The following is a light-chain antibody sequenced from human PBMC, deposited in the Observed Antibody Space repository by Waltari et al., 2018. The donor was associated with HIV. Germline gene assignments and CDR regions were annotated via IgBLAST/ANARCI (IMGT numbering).Light chain of an antibody. J-gene: IGKJ2*01. CDR3: QQYNNWPLS. Sequence: EIVMTQSPATLSVSPGERATLPCRASQSFSSDLAWYQHKPGQAPRLLIDGASTRAAGIPARFSGSGSGTEFTLTISSLQSEDFAVYYCQQYNNWPLSFGQGTKLEIK. CDR1: QSFSSD. V-gene: IGKV3-15*01. CDR2: GAS.